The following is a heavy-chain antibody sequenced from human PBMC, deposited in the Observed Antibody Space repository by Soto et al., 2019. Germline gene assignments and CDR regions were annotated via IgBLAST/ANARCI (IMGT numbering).Heavy chain of an antibody. J-gene: IGHJ6*02. V-gene: IGHV1-69*13. D-gene: IGHD2-2*02. Sequence: SVKVSCKASGGTFSSYAISWVRQAPGQGLEWMGGIIPIFGTANYAQKFQGRVTITADESTSTAYMGLSSLRSEDTAVYYCARSIVVVPAAIGGLYGMDVWGQGTTVTVSS. CDR3: ARSIVVVPAAIGGLYGMDV. CDR1: GGTFSSYA. CDR2: IIPIFGTA.